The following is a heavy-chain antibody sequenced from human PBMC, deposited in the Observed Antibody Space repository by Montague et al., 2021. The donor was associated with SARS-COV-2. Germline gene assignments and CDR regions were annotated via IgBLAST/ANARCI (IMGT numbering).Heavy chain of an antibody. CDR2: IYYSGGT. CDR3: VRGRSGYFNPLDY. CDR1: DDSISSSSYY. V-gene: IGHV4-39*01. J-gene: IGHJ4*02. D-gene: IGHD3-3*01. Sequence: SETLSLTCTVSDDSISSSSYYWAWIRQPPGKGLEWIGSIYYSGGTYYNPSLKSRVTISVDTSKKQFSLNLSSVTAADTAVFYCVRGRSGYFNPLDYWGQGTLVTVSS.